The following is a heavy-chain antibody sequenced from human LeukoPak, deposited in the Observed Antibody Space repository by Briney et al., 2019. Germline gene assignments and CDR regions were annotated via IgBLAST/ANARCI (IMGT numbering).Heavy chain of an antibody. CDR2: INPSGGST. CDR3: ARAPGFGEPNNPGGNWFDP. CDR1: GYTFTSYY. D-gene: IGHD3-10*01. V-gene: IGHV1-46*01. J-gene: IGHJ5*02. Sequence: GASVKVSCKASGYTFTSYYMHWVRQAPGQGLEWMGIINPSGGSTSYAQKFQGRVTMTRDMSTSTVYMELSSLRSEDTAVYYCARAPGFGEPNNPGGNWFDPWGQGTLVTVSS.